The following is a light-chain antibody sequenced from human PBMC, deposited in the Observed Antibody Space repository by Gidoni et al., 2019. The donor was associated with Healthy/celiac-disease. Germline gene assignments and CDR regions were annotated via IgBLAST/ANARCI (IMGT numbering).Light chain of an antibody. CDR3: QSADSILVV. CDR1: ALPKQY. CDR2: KDS. J-gene: IGLJ2*01. V-gene: IGLV3-25*02. Sequence: SYELTQPPSVSVSPGQTARITCSGDALPKQYAYWYQQKPGQAPVLVIYKDSERPSGIPERFSGSSSGTTVTLTISGVQAEDEADYYCQSADSILVVFGGGTKLXV.